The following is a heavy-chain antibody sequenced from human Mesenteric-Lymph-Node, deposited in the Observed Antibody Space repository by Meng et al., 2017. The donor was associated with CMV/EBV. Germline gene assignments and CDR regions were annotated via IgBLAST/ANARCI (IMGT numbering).Heavy chain of an antibody. Sequence: GGSLRPSCAASGFTFSRFGMPWVRQAPGKGLEGVAFIWHDGSNKYYAESVKGRFTISRDNSKNMVHLEMNSLRAEDMAVYYCARDFAPYGLDVWGQGTTVTVSS. CDR3: ARDFAPYGLDV. CDR2: IWHDGSNK. V-gene: IGHV3-30*02. CDR1: GFTFSRFG. J-gene: IGHJ6*02.